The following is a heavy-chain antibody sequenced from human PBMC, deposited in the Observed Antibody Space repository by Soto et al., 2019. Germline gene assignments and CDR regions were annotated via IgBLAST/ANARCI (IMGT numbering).Heavy chain of an antibody. CDR2: ISSSSSYI. D-gene: IGHD2-2*01. Sequence: KPGGSLRLSCAASGFTFSSYSMNWVRQAPGKGLEWVSSISSSSSYIYYADSVKGRFTISRDNAKNSLYLQMNSLRAEDTAVYYCARDQPALQYQLDHYYGMDVWGQGTTVTVSS. J-gene: IGHJ6*02. V-gene: IGHV3-21*01. CDR3: ARDQPALQYQLDHYYGMDV. CDR1: GFTFSSYS.